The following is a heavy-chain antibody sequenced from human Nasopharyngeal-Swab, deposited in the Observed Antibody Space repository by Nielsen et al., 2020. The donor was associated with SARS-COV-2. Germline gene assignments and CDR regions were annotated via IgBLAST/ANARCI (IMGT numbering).Heavy chain of an antibody. Sequence: SETLSLTCAVSGGSISSGGYSWSWIRQPPGKGLEWIGYIYHSGSTYYNPSLKSRVTISVDTSKNQFSLKLSSVTAADTAVYYCARVRRPRYWSSTSCYGYNWFDPWGQGTLVNVSS. CDR2: IYHSGST. J-gene: IGHJ5*02. V-gene: IGHV4-30-2*01. CDR1: GGSISSGGYS. CDR3: ARVRRPRYWSSTSCYGYNWFDP. D-gene: IGHD2-2*01.